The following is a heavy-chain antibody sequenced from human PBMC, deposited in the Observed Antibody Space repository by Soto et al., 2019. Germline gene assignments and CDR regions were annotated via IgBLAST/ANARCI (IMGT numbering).Heavy chain of an antibody. V-gene: IGHV3-23*01. J-gene: IGHJ6*02. CDR2: ISSTGVTT. CDR1: GFTFNYYD. Sequence: EVQLLETGGGLAQPGGSLRLSCVASGFTFNYYDMSWVRQAPGKGLEWVSTISSTGVTTYYADSVKGRFTISRDNFKNTLWLQMNSLRAEDTPVYYCADPVPAATHYDYYNMDVWGQGTTVTVSS. CDR3: ADPVPAATHYDYYNMDV. D-gene: IGHD2-2*01.